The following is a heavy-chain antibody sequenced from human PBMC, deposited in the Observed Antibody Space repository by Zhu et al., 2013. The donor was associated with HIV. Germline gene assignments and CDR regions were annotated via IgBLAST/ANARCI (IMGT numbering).Heavy chain of an antibody. V-gene: IGHV1-69*01. D-gene: IGHD3-3*01. J-gene: IGHJ4*02. CDR3: ARLGGPYLYYDFWSGSPSTNYFDY. CDR2: IIPIFGTA. CDR1: GGTFSSYA. Sequence: QVQLVQSGAEVKKPGSSVKVSCKASGGTFSSYAISWVRQAPGQGLEWMGGIIPIFGTANYAQKFQGRVTITADESTSTAYMELSSLRSEDTAVYYCARLGGPYLYYDFWSGSPSTNYFDYWGQGTLVTVSS.